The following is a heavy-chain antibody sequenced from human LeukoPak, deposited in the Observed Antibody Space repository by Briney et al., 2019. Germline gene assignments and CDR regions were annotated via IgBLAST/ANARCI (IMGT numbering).Heavy chain of an antibody. V-gene: IGHV3-23*01. Sequence: GGSLRLSCAASGFTFNIYGMNWVRQAPGKGLEWVSGIGGSGSHTYYADSVKGRFTISRDNSKNTMYLHMNSLRAEDTALYFCARDERSIQFNFWGQGTLVTVSS. D-gene: IGHD5-24*01. J-gene: IGHJ4*02. CDR1: GFTFNIYG. CDR2: IGGSGSHT. CDR3: ARDERSIQFNF.